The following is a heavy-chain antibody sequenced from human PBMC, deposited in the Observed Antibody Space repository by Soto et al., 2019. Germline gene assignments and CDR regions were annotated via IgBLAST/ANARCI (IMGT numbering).Heavy chain of an antibody. CDR1: GYTFTSYD. CDR2: MNPNSGNT. D-gene: IGHD2-15*01. CDR3: ARGTLGYCSGGSCPNWFDP. V-gene: IGHV1-8*01. Sequence: QVQLVQSGAEVKKPGASVKVSCKASGYTFTSYDINWVRQATGQGLEWMGWMNPNSGNTGYAQKFQGRGTMTRNTSISTADMELSSLRSEDTAVYYCARGTLGYCSGGSCPNWFDPWGQGTLVTVSS. J-gene: IGHJ5*02.